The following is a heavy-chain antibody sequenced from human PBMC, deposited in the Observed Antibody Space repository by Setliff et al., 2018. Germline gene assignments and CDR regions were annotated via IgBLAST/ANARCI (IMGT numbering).Heavy chain of an antibody. CDR1: GFTFDNYW. J-gene: IGHJ4*02. D-gene: IGHD1-26*01. V-gene: IGHV3-7*03. CDR3: ARDRGGASTRDH. Sequence: GGSLRLSCVASGFTFDNYWMGWVRQPPGKGLEWVASIKPDGSETYYVDSVKGRFTVSRDNPKNSLYLQMSSLRAEDTAIYYCARDRGGASTRDHWGQGTPVTVPQ. CDR2: IKPDGSET.